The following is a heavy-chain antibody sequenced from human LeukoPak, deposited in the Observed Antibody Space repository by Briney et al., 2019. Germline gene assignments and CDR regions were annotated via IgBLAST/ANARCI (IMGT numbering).Heavy chain of an antibody. Sequence: GRSLRLSGAASGFSFRKYGMHSVRQAPGKGLEWVAVISIDGREKYYADSVKGRFTISSDNSKNTLYLQMNSLRGDDTAVYYCANPQSRGYDYLDYWGQGTLVTVSS. CDR2: ISIDGREK. V-gene: IGHV3-30*18. CDR3: ANPQSRGYDYLDY. CDR1: GFSFRKYG. J-gene: IGHJ4*02. D-gene: IGHD5-12*01.